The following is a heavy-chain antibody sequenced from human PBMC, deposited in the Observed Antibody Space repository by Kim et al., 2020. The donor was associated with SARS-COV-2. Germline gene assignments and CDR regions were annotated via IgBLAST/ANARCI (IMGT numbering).Heavy chain of an antibody. D-gene: IGHD3-22*01. CDR1: GGSISSSSYY. V-gene: IGHV4-39*07. J-gene: IGHJ5*02. CDR2: IYYSGST. CDR3: ARIEWNYYDSSAYSGDNWFDP. Sequence: SETLSLTCTVSGGSISSSSYYWGWIRQPPGKGLEWIGTIYYSGSTYYNPSLKSRVTISVDTSKNQFSLKLSSVTAADTAVYYCARIEWNYYDSSAYSGDNWFDPWGQGTLVTVSS.